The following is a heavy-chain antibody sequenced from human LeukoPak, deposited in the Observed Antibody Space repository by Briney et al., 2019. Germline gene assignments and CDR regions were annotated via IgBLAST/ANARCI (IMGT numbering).Heavy chain of an antibody. J-gene: IGHJ5*02. CDR3: ARVSRLGYCSSTSCSENRPRLRPGSNWFDP. D-gene: IGHD2-2*01. V-gene: IGHV4-30-4*08. CDR2: IYYSGST. CDR1: GGSISSGDYY. Sequence: SQTLSLTCTVSGGSISSGDYYWSWIRQPPGKGLEWIGYIYYSGSTNYNPSLKSRVTISVDTSKNQFSLKLSSVTAADTAVYYCARVSRLGYCSSTSCSENRPRLRPGSNWFDPWGQGTLVTVSS.